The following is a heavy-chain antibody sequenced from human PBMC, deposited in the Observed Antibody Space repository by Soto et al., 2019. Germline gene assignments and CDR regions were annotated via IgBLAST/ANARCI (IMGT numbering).Heavy chain of an antibody. D-gene: IGHD3-10*01. Sequence: PSEILSLTCTVSGGSISSYYWSWIRQPPGKGLEWIGYIYYSGSTNYNPSLKSRVTISVDTSKNQFSLKLSSVTAADTAVYYCARAGDVVLLWFGRYGMDVWGQGTTVTVSS. J-gene: IGHJ6*02. CDR1: GGSISSYY. CDR2: IYYSGST. V-gene: IGHV4-59*01. CDR3: ARAGDVVLLWFGRYGMDV.